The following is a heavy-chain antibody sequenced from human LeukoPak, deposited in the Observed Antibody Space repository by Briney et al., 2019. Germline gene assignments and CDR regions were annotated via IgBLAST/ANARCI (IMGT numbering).Heavy chain of an antibody. CDR3: GKHDSSSDY. J-gene: IGHJ4*02. V-gene: IGHV3-30*02. Sequence: PGGSLRPSCAASGFIFSTYGMHWVRQAPGKGLEWVAFIRSDGSDKSYAGSVMGRFTISRDNSKNTLYLQMNTLRAEDTAVYYCGKHDSSSDYCGQGTLVTVSS. CDR1: GFIFSTYG. D-gene: IGHD3-22*01. CDR2: IRSDGSDK.